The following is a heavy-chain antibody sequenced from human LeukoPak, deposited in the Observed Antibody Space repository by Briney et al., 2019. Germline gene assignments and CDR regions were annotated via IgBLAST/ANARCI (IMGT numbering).Heavy chain of an antibody. CDR3: AKGSSPFDY. V-gene: IGHV3-23*01. CDR1: GFTVSSNY. J-gene: IGHJ4*02. Sequence: GGSLRLSCAASGFTVSSNYMSWVRQAPWKGLEWVSAISANGGGTYYADSVKGRFTISRDNSKNTLYLQMNSLRAEDTAVYYCAKGSSPFDYWGQGTLVTVSS. CDR2: ISANGGGT. D-gene: IGHD6-13*01.